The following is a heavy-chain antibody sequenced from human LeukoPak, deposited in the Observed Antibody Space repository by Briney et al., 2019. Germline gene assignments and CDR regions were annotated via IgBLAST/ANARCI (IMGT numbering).Heavy chain of an antibody. CDR1: GCTFSISG. CDR3: ARATGDRILTGYGSFDH. V-gene: IGHV1-69*05. Sequence: SSVKVSCKFSGCTFSISGINLMRQAPGQGLEWMGGIIPLFRTPNYAQKLQGRVTITTDEYTSTVEMELTSLGSEDTAEYFCARATGDRILTGYGSFDHWGQGTLVNVS. CDR2: IIPLFRTP. D-gene: IGHD3-9*01. J-gene: IGHJ4*02.